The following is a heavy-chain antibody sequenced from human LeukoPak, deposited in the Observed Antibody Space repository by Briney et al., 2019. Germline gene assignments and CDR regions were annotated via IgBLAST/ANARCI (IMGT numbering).Heavy chain of an antibody. CDR1: VGTFSSYA. J-gene: IGHJ6*02. D-gene: IGHD2-2*01. CDR2: IIPIFGTA. CDR3: ARELVPAFSYYGMDV. V-gene: IGHV1-69*05. Sequence: SVKVSFKASVGTFSSYAISWVRQAPGQGLEWMGGIIPIFGTANYAQKFQGRVTMTRDPSISTAYMELSRLRSDDPAVYYCARELVPAFSYYGMDVWGQGTTVTVSS.